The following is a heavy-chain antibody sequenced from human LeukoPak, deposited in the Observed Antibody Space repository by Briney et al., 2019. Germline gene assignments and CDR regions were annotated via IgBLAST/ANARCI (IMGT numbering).Heavy chain of an antibody. V-gene: IGHV3-30*18. CDR2: ISYDGSNR. CDR3: AKAPYGGTSGWFDP. CDR1: GFTFRTYG. J-gene: IGHJ5*02. D-gene: IGHD4-23*01. Sequence: GRALRLSCAAPGFTFRTYGIPWGRPAPGKGLGWVAGISYDGSNRYSLDSVKGRFTISRDNSKNTLYLQMNSLRPEDTAVYFCAKAPYGGTSGWFDPWGQGTLVTVSS.